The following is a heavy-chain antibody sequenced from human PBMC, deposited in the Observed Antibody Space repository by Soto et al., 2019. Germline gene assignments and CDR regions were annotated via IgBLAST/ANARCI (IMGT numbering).Heavy chain of an antibody. CDR3: ARDQRRDYDFWSGYSQGFDY. D-gene: IGHD3-3*01. V-gene: IGHV1-3*01. CDR1: GYTFTMYA. Sequence: QVQLVQSGAEVKKPGASVRVSCEASGYTFTMYAIHWVRQAPGQRLEWMGWINAANGNTKSSQKFQGRVSITRDTSASTAYMELSSLRSEDTALYYGARDQRRDYDFWSGYSQGFDYWGQGTLVTVSS. J-gene: IGHJ4*02. CDR2: INAANGNT.